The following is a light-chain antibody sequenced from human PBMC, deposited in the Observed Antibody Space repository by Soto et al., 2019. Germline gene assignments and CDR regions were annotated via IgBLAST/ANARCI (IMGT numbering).Light chain of an antibody. CDR1: QSISSW. V-gene: IGKV1-5*01. Sequence: DIHMTHSPSTLSASVGYIVTITCRASQSISSWLAWYQQKPGKAPKLLIYGASTLQGGVPSRFSGSGSGTDFTLTVSSLQPEDLATYYCQQLFMYPHTFGHGTKVDIK. J-gene: IGKJ3*01. CDR2: GAS. CDR3: QQLFMYPHT.